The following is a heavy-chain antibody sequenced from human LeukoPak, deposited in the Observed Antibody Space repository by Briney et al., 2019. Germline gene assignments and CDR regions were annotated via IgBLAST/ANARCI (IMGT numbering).Heavy chain of an antibody. V-gene: IGHV1-18*01. J-gene: IGHJ4*02. CDR2: ISAYNGNT. Sequence: ASVKVSCKDSGYTFTSYGISWVRQAPGQGLDWMGWISAYNGNTNYAQKLQGRVTMTTDTSTSTAYMELRSLRSDDTAVYYCARVRTPLKYSSSWYGRQPHDYWGQGTLVTVSS. CDR1: GYTFTSYG. D-gene: IGHD6-13*01. CDR3: ARVRTPLKYSSSWYGRQPHDY.